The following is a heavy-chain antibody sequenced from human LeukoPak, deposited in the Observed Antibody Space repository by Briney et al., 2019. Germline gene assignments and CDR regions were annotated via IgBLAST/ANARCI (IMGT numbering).Heavy chain of an antibody. CDR3: ARDSDYGDYYYYGMDV. CDR1: GGSFSGYY. Sequence: SETLSLTCAVYGGSFSGYYWSWIRQPPGKGLEWIGEINHSGSTNYNPSLKSRVTISVDTSKNQFSLKLSSVTAEDTAVYYCARDSDYGDYYYYGMDVWGQGTTVTVSS. D-gene: IGHD4-17*01. CDR2: INHSGST. V-gene: IGHV4-34*01. J-gene: IGHJ6*02.